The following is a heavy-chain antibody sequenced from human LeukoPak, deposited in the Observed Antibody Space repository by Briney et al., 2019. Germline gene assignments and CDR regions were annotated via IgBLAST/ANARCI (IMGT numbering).Heavy chain of an antibody. Sequence: ASVKVSCKASGYTFTDYYIHWVRQAPGQGLEWMGWVNPNSGDTGYAQKFQDRVIMTRDTSINTAYIELSSLRSDDTAVYYCARGRRILWRDPNAGDFFDYWGQGTLVIVSS. V-gene: IGHV1-2*02. J-gene: IGHJ4*02. CDR1: GYTFTDYY. CDR3: ARGRRILWRDPNAGDFFDY. D-gene: IGHD2/OR15-2a*01. CDR2: VNPNSGDT.